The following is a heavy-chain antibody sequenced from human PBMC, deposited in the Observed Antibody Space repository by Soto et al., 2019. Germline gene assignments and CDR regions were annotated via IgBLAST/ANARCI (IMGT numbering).Heavy chain of an antibody. CDR2: LSAGGTAT. V-gene: IGHV3-23*01. CDR3: ARAVGASGYAYLPAD. J-gene: IGHJ4*02. Sequence: EVQLLESGGGLVQPGGSLRLSCAASGFIFSSSAMTWVRQAPGKGLEWVSGLSAGGTATYYADSVKGRFTISRDNSKNTLYLQVNSLRVEDTALYYWARAVGASGYAYLPADWGQGTLVTVSS. D-gene: IGHD3-16*01. CDR1: GFIFSSSA.